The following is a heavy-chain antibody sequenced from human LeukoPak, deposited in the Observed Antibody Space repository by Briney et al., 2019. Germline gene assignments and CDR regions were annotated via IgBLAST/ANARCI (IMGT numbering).Heavy chain of an antibody. J-gene: IGHJ4*02. CDR2: ISGSGGST. Sequence: GGSLRLSCAASGFTFSSYAMSWVRQAPGKGLEWASAISGSGGSTYYADSVKGRFTISRDNSKNTLYLQMNSLRAEDTAVYYCAKETEYYDSSGARGYWGQGTLVTVSS. CDR3: AKETEYYDSSGARGY. V-gene: IGHV3-23*01. CDR1: GFTFSSYA. D-gene: IGHD3-22*01.